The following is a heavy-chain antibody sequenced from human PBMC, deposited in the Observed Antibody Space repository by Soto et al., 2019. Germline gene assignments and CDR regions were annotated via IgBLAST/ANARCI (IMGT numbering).Heavy chain of an antibody. D-gene: IGHD3-16*01. CDR1: GFSFSTYG. J-gene: IGHJ4*02. Sequence: QVQLVESGGGVVQPGGSLRLSCEASGFSFSTYGMHWVRQAPGKGLEWVAVISHDGSSEFYVDSVKGRFTISRDNAKKMLYVQMNSLRAEDTAVYYCAKDYARHSSYGWGPDYWGQGTLVTVSS. V-gene: IGHV3-30*18. CDR2: ISHDGSSE. CDR3: AKDYARHSSYGWGPDY.